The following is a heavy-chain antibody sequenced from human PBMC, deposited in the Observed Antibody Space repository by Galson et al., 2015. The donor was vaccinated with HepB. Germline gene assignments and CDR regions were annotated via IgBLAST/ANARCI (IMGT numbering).Heavy chain of an antibody. J-gene: IGHJ4*02. Sequence: SLRLSCAASGFTFSSYAMHWVRQAPGKGLEYVSAISSNGGRKYYADFVKGRFTISRDNSKNTLYLQMSSLRAEDTAVYYCVKDRNRPYSSSWAYFDYWGQGTLVTVSS. CDR1: GFTFSSYA. CDR2: ISSNGGRK. D-gene: IGHD6-13*01. V-gene: IGHV3-64D*06. CDR3: VKDRNRPYSSSWAYFDY.